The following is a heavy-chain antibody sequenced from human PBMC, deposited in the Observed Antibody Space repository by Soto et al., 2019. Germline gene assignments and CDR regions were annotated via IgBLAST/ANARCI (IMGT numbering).Heavy chain of an antibody. J-gene: IGHJ5*02. CDR1: GGTFSSYA. CDR2: IIPIFGTA. D-gene: IGHD6-13*01. Sequence: QVQLVQSGAEVKKPGSSVKVSGKASGGTFSSYAISWVRQAPGQGREWMGGIIPIFGTANYAQKFQGRVTMTAEESTSTAYRELSSLRSEDTAVYYCARDSGSSGWLDPWGQGTLVTVSS. V-gene: IGHV1-69*12. CDR3: ARDSGSSGWLDP.